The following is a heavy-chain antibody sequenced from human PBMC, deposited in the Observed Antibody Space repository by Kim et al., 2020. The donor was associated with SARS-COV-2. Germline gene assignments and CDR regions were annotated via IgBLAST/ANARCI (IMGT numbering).Heavy chain of an antibody. D-gene: IGHD3-10*01. V-gene: IGHV4-38-2*02. CDR2: IYHSGST. CDR3: ARDALSNMVRGVKDSSF. CDR1: GYSISSGYY. J-gene: IGHJ3*01. Sequence: SETLSLTCTVSGYSISSGYYWGWIRQPPGKGLEWIGSIYHSGSTYYNPSLKSRVTISVDTTKNQFSLKLSTVTAADTAVYYCARDALSNMVRGVKDSSF.